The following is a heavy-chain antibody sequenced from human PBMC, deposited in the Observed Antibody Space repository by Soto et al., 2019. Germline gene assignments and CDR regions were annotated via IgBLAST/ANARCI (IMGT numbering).Heavy chain of an antibody. CDR2: MNPNSGNT. J-gene: IGHJ4*02. Sequence: QVQLVQSGAEVKKPGASVKVSCKASGYTFTSYDINWVRQATGQGLEWMGWMNPNSGNTGYAQKFQGRVTMTRNTYISTAYLELSSLSSEDTSVYYCARGPLPRPYGDAHYFDYWCQGTLVTVSS. CDR1: GYTFTSYD. CDR3: ARGPLPRPYGDAHYFDY. V-gene: IGHV1-8*01. D-gene: IGHD4-17*01.